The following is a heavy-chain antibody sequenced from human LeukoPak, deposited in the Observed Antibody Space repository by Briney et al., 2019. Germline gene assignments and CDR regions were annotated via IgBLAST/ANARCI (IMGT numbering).Heavy chain of an antibody. V-gene: IGHV4-39*01. CDR2: IYYSGST. D-gene: IGHD3-22*01. CDR1: GGSIYNSAYH. CDR3: ARPGEVYSYDSSGYPAHYFDY. Sequence: PSETLSLTCSVSGGSIYNSAYHWGWIRQPPGKGLEWIGSIYYSGSTYYNPSLKRRVTISVDTSKNQFSLKLSSVTAADTAVYYCARPGEVYSYDSSGYPAHYFDYWGQGTLVTVSS. J-gene: IGHJ4*02.